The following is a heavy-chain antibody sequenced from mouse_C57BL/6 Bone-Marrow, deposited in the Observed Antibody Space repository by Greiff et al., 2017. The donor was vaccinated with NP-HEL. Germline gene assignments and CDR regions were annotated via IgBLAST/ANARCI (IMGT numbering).Heavy chain of an antibody. J-gene: IGHJ1*03. D-gene: IGHD2-1*01. Sequence: VQLQQPGAELVMPGASVKLSCKASGYTFTSYWMHWVKQRPGQGLEWIGEIDPSDSYTNYNQKFKGKSTLTVDKSSSTAYMQLSSLTSEDSAVYYCARYGNYGYFDVWGTGTTVTVSS. CDR2: IDPSDSYT. CDR3: ARYGNYGYFDV. CDR1: GYTFTSYW. V-gene: IGHV1-69*01.